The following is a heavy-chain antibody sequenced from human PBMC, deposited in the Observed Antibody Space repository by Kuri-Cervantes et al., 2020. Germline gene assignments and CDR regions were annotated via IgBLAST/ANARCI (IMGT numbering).Heavy chain of an antibody. J-gene: IGHJ5*02. D-gene: IGHD2-2*01. Sequence: LRLSCTVSGGSISSGSYYWSWIRQPAGKGLEWIGRIYTSGSTNYNPSLKSRVTISVDTSKNQFSLKLSSVTAADTAVYYCARGVVVPAAMSVLGYSGYDRGWFDPWGQGTLVTVSS. CDR1: GGSISSGSYY. V-gene: IGHV4-61*02. CDR3: ARGVVVPAAMSVLGYSGYDRGWFDP. CDR2: IYTSGST.